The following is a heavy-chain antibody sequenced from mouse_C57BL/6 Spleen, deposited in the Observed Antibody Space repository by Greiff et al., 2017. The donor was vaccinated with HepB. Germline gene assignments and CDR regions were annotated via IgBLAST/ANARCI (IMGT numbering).Heavy chain of an antibody. D-gene: IGHD2-4*01. V-gene: IGHV1-54*01. J-gene: IGHJ1*03. CDR2: INPGSGGT. Sequence: QVQLQQSGAELVRPGTSVKVSCKASGYAFTNYLLEWVKQRPGQGLEWIGVINPGSGGTNYNEKFKGKATLTADKSSSTAYMQLSSLTSEDSAVYFCARGYDYGGYFDVWGTGTTVTVSS. CDR3: ARGYDYGGYFDV. CDR1: GYAFTNYL.